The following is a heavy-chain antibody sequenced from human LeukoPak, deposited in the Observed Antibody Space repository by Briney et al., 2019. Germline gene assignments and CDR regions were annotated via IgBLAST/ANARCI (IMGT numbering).Heavy chain of an antibody. CDR3: ARAVGWLQLRGPNSLDY. Sequence: GGSLSLSCAASGFTFSSYEMNWVRQAPGKGLEWVSYISSSGSTIYYADSVKGRFTISRDNAKNSLYLQMNSLRAEDTAVYYCARAVGWLQLRGPNSLDYWGQGTLVTVSS. CDR1: GFTFSSYE. J-gene: IGHJ4*02. D-gene: IGHD5-24*01. CDR2: ISSSGSTI. V-gene: IGHV3-48*03.